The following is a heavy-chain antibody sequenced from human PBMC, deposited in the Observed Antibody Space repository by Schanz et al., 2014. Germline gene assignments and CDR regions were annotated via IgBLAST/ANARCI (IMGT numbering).Heavy chain of an antibody. CDR1: GYTFTSYG. CDR3: ARGGFFDSTSFDA. Sequence: QVQLVQSGAEVKKPGASVKVSCKASGYTFTSYGITWVRQAPGQGLEWMGIINPSGGSTSYAQNFQGRLTVTRDTSTSTVNMELSSLRSEDTAVYYCARGGFFDSTSFDAWGQGTLVTVSS. D-gene: IGHD2-2*01. J-gene: IGHJ4*02. V-gene: IGHV1-46*03. CDR2: INPSGGST.